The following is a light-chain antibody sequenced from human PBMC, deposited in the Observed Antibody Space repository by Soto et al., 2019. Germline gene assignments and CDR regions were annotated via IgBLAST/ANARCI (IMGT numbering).Light chain of an antibody. CDR2: HAS. CDR1: QTINNW. CDR3: QHGNNYPWT. Sequence: DIQMTQSPSTLSASIGDRVTITCRASQTINNWLAWYQQKPGKAPNLPFYHASNLETGVPSRFSGRAFATAFTLTICILQPDDFATYYCQHGNNYPWTCSQATKVEIK. V-gene: IGKV1-5*01. J-gene: IGKJ1*01.